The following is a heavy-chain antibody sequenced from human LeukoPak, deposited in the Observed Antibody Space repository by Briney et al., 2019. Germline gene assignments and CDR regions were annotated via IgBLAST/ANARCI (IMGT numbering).Heavy chain of an antibody. CDR1: GGSISSSSYY. D-gene: IGHD4-17*01. J-gene: IGHJ4*02. CDR2: IYYSGST. Sequence: SETLSLTCTVSGGSISSSSYYWGWIRQPPGKGLEWIGSIYYSGSTYYNPSLKSRVTISVDTSKNQFSLKLSSVTAADTAVYYCARITTVTDLDYWGQGTLVTVSS. CDR3: ARITTVTDLDY. V-gene: IGHV4-39*01.